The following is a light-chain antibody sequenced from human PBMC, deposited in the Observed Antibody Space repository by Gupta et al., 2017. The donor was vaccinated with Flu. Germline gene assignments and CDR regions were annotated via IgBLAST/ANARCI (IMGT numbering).Light chain of an antibody. CDR1: SNDVGNYNL. CDR2: EGS. V-gene: IGLV2-23*01. CDR3: CSYAGSSTWV. J-gene: IGLJ3*02. Sequence: QSALTQPASVSGSRGQSITIFCTGTSNDVGNYNLVSWYQQHAGQAPKLIIYEGSQRPSGISGRLSGSKSGNTASLTISGLQAEDEADYYCCSYAGSSTWVFGGGTKVTVL.